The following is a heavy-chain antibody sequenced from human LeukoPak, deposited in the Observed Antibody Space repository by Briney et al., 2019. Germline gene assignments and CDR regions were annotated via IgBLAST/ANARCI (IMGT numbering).Heavy chain of an antibody. V-gene: IGHV4-39*07. CDR3: ARVRGYYDSSGYYPDAVDI. J-gene: IGHJ3*02. Sequence: SETLSLTCTVSGGSISSSSYYWGWIRQPPGKGMEWIESIYYSGSTNYNPSLKSRVTISVDTSKNQFSLKLSSVTAADTAVYYCARVRGYYDSSGYYPDAVDIWGQGTMVTVSS. D-gene: IGHD3-22*01. CDR2: IYYSGST. CDR1: GGSISSSSYY.